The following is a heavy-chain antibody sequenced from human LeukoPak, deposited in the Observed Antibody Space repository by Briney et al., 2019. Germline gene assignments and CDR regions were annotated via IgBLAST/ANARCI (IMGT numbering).Heavy chain of an antibody. D-gene: IGHD1-7*01. J-gene: IGHJ5*02. V-gene: IGHV3-33*01. CDR3: VRGVGVSRFNYLDP. CDR2: IWYDASNK. CDR1: GFTFSSFG. Sequence: PGGSLRLSCAASGFTFSSFGMHWVRQAPGKGLEWVAVIWYDASNKYYVDSVKGRFTISRDNSKNTLCLQMNSLRDDDTAVYYCVRGVGVSRFNYLDPWGQGTLVTVSS.